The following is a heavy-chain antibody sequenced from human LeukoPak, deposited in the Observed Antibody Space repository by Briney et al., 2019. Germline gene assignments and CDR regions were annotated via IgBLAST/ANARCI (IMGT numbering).Heavy chain of an antibody. CDR3: ARVSSGYYGSGSYYSPKWVDY. D-gene: IGHD3-10*01. Sequence: GASVKVSCKASGYTFTGYYMHWVRQAPGQGLEWMGWINPNSGGTNYAQKFQGRVTMTRDTSTSTAYMELRSLRSDDTAVYYCARVSSGYYGSGSYYSPKWVDYWGQGTLVTVSS. CDR2: INPNSGGT. J-gene: IGHJ4*02. CDR1: GYTFTGYY. V-gene: IGHV1-2*02.